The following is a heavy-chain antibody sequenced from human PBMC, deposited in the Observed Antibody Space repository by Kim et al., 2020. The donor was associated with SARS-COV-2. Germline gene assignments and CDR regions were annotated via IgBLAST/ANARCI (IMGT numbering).Heavy chain of an antibody. V-gene: IGHV3-48*03. D-gene: IGHD2-21*02. CDR3: ARPGPYCGGDCYSPEYFDY. CDR2: ISSSGSTI. CDR1: GFTFSSYE. Sequence: GGSLRLSCAASGFTFSSYEMNWVRQAPGKGLEWVSYISSSGSTIYYADSVKGRFTISRDNAKNSLYLQMNSLRAEDTAVYYCARPGPYCGGDCYSPEYFDYWGQGTLAT. J-gene: IGHJ4*02.